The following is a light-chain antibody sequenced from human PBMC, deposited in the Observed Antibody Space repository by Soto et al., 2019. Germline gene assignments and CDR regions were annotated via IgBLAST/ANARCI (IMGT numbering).Light chain of an antibody. CDR3: CSYARTSTYV. CDR2: EDN. Sequence: QSALTQPASVSGSPGQSITISCTGTSSDVGSYNLVSWYQQHPGKAPKLMIYEDNKRPSWVSNRFSVSKSGYTASLTISGLQAEDEADYYCCSYARTSTYVFGSGTKLTVL. CDR1: SSDVGSYNL. V-gene: IGLV2-23*01. J-gene: IGLJ1*01.